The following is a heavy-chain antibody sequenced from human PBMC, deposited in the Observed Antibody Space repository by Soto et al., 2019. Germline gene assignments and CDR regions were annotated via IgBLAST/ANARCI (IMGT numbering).Heavy chain of an antibody. CDR1: GFTFHSYG. D-gene: IGHD2-8*01. J-gene: IGHJ4*02. CDR2: ISVSGGDT. V-gene: IGHV3-23*01. CDR3: ARGLRPCTIGVCYPVYYFDY. Sequence: EVQLLESGGGLVQPGGSLRLSCAASGFTFHSYGMSWVRQAPGKGPEWVSTISVSGGDTDYADSVKGRFTISRDTSKSTLYLQMNSLRAEDTAVYYCARGLRPCTIGVCYPVYYFDYWGQGTLVTVSS.